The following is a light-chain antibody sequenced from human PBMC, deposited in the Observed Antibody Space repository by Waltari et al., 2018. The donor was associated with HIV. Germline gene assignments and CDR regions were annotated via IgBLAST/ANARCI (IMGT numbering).Light chain of an antibody. CDR2: SDI. Sequence: QSALTQPPSVSGAPVQRLTISCTRTMSNIGAGTFVHWCQHLPAPAPKLLVYSDINRPSGVPDRFSGSKSGTSASLVITGLQAEDEADYYCQSYDSSLRASVFGGGTKLTVL. V-gene: IGLV1-40*01. CDR3: QSYDSSLRASV. J-gene: IGLJ2*01. CDR1: MSNIGAGTF.